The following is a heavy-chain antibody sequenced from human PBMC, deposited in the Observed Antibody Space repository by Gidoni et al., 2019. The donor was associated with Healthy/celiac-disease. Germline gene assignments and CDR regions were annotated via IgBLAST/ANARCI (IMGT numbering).Heavy chain of an antibody. J-gene: IGHJ4*02. CDR3: ARDAYCGGDCYSFNYFDY. CDR1: GFTFSSYS. V-gene: IGHV3-21*01. Sequence: EVQLVESGGGLVKPGGSLRLSCAASGFTFSSYSMIWVRQAPGKGLEWVSSISSSSSYIYYADSVKGRFTISRDNAKNSLYLQMNSLRAEDTAVYYCARDAYCGGDCYSFNYFDYWGQGTLVTVSS. D-gene: IGHD2-21*02. CDR2: ISSSSSYI.